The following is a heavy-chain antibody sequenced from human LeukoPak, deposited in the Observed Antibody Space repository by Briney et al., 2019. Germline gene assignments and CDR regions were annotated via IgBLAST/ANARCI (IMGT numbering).Heavy chain of an antibody. CDR1: GGSLSSHY. CDR2: IHDTGST. D-gene: IGHD2-2*01. J-gene: IGHJ4*02. Sequence: SETLSLTCSVSGGSLSSHYWSWIRQPPGKGLELIGHIHDTGSTFYNPSLRGRVTISLDTSNNQFSLKLTSMTAADTAVYYCARFTSGCSTSSCYLTYWGQGTLVTVS. V-gene: IGHV4-59*11. CDR3: ARFTSGCSTSSCYLTY.